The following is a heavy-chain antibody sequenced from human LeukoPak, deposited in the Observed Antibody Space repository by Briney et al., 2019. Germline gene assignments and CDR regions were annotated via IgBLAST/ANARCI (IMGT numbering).Heavy chain of an antibody. J-gene: IGHJ5*02. CDR3: ANCHSGWYGNNWFDP. Sequence: GGSLRLSCAASGFTFSDYYMSWIRQAPGKGLEWVSYISSSGSTIYYADSVKGRFTISRDNSKNTLYLQMNSLRAEDTAVYYCANCHSGWYGNNWFDPWGQGTLVTVSS. V-gene: IGHV3-11*01. D-gene: IGHD6-19*01. CDR2: ISSSGSTI. CDR1: GFTFSDYY.